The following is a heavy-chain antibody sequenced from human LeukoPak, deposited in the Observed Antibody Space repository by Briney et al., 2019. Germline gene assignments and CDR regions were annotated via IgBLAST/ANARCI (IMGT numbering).Heavy chain of an antibody. J-gene: IGHJ4*02. CDR2: THRSGDT. V-gene: IGHV4-4*02. CDR3: ATRHHSRTYMVPLDS. D-gene: IGHD3-10*01. Sequence: PSGTLSLTCAVYGVSISSDNWWTWVRQPPGKGLEWIGETHRSGDTKYNPSLNGRATISMDNSKNQLSLNLISVTAADTAIYFCATRHHSRTYMVPLDSWGQGTLVTVSS. CDR1: GVSISSDNW.